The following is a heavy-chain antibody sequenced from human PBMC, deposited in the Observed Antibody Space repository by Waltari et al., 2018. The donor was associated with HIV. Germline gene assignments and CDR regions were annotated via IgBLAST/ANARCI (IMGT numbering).Heavy chain of an antibody. J-gene: IGHJ4*02. Sequence: QVQLQESGPGLVKPSETLSLTCTVSGGSLSSYYLSWIRQPPGKGLEWIGYIYDSCSTNYNPSLKSRVTISVDTSKNQFSLKLSSVTAADTAVYYCARDKRDGGNHRAYFDYWGQGSLVTVSS. D-gene: IGHD2-15*01. V-gene: IGHV4-59*01. CDR3: ARDKRDGGNHRAYFDY. CDR1: GGSLSSYY. CDR2: IYDSCST.